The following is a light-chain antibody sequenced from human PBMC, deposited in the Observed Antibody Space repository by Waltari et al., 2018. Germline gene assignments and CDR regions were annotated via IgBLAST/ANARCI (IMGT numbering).Light chain of an antibody. J-gene: IGKJ4*01. CDR3: QQRYSWPLT. V-gene: IGKV3-11*01. CDR2: VAS. CDR1: QSVRSY. Sequence: EIVLTQSPATLSLSPGERATLSCRASQSVRSYLAWYQQKPGQAPRLLIYVASTRATGIPARFSGSGSGTDFTLTISSLEPEDFAVYYCQQRYSWPLTFGGGTKVEIK.